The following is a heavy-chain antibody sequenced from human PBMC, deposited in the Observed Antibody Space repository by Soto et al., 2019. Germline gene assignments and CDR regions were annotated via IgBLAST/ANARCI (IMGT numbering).Heavy chain of an antibody. Sequence: GGSLRLSCAASGFTFSSYSMNWVRQAPGKGLEWVSSISSSSSYIYYADSVKGRFTISRDNAKNSLYLQMNSLRAEDTAVYYCARVPYGDYDRRSGAFDIGGQGTMVT. CDR1: GFTFSSYS. CDR2: ISSSSSYI. CDR3: ARVPYGDYDRRSGAFDI. D-gene: IGHD4-17*01. V-gene: IGHV3-21*01. J-gene: IGHJ3*02.